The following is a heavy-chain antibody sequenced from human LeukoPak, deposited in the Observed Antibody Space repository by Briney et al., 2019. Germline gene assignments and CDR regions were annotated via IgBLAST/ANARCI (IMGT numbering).Heavy chain of an antibody. V-gene: IGHV4-38-2*02. CDR3: ARLLPGVRGVRNYYYMDV. D-gene: IGHD3-10*01. CDR1: GYSISSDYY. Sequence: SETLSLTCTVSGYSISSDYYWGWIRQPPGRGLEWIGRISSSGSTNYNPSLKSRVTISVDTSKNQFSLKLSSVTAADTAVYYCARLLPGVRGVRNYYYMDVWGKGTTVTISS. J-gene: IGHJ6*03. CDR2: ISSSGST.